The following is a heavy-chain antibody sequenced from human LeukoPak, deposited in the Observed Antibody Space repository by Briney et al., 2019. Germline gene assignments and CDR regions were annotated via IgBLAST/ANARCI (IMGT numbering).Heavy chain of an antibody. Sequence: GGSLRLSCAASGFTFSSYGMHWVRQAPGKGLEWVAVISYDGSNKYYADSVKGRFTISRDNSKNTLYLQMNSLGAEDTALYYCVKVTAAVFLDPWGQGTLVTVSS. CDR2: ISYDGSNK. CDR1: GFTFSSYG. D-gene: IGHD2-21*02. J-gene: IGHJ5*02. CDR3: VKVTAAVFLDP. V-gene: IGHV3-30*18.